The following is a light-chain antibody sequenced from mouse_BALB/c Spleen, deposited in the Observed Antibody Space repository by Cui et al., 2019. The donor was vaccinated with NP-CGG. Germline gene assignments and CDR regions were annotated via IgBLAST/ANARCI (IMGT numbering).Light chain of an antibody. CDR2: GTI. V-gene: IGLV1*01. CDR1: TGAVTPSNY. CDR3: ALWYSNHWV. Sequence: QAVVTQESALTTSPGETVTLTCRSSTGAVTPSNYANWVQEKPDHLFTGLIGGTINRAPGVPARFSGSLIGDKAALTITGAQTEDGAIYFCALWYSNHWVFGGGTKLTVL. J-gene: IGLJ1*01.